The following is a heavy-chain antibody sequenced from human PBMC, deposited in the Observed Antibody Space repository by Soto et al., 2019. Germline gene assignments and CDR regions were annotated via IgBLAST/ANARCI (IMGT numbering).Heavy chain of an antibody. Sequence: QVQLVESGGGLVKPGGSLRLSCAASGFTFSDYYMSWIRQAPGKGLEWVSYISCSSSYTNYADSVKGRFTISRDNAKNSLYLQMNSLRAEDTAVYYCASTYSSGWPDAFDIWGQGTMVTVSS. CDR2: ISCSSSYT. J-gene: IGHJ3*02. V-gene: IGHV3-11*06. CDR1: GFTFSDYY. CDR3: ASTYSSGWPDAFDI. D-gene: IGHD6-19*01.